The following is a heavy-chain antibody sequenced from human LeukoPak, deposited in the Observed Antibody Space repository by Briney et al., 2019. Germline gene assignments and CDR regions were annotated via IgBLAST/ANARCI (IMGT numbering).Heavy chain of an antibody. D-gene: IGHD2-15*01. CDR1: GYTFTSYY. CDR3: ARVPGHCSGGSCVHFDY. V-gene: IGHV1-46*01. J-gene: IGHJ4*02. Sequence: ASVKVSCKASGYTFTSYYMHWVRQAPGQGLEWMGIINPSGGSTSYAQKFQGRVTMTRDTSTSTVYMELSSLRSEDTAVYYCARVPGHCSGGSCVHFDYWGQGTLVTVSS. CDR2: INPSGGST.